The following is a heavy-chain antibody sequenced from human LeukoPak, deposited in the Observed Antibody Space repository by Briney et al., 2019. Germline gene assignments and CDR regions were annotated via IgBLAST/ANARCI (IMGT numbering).Heavy chain of an antibody. J-gene: IGHJ6*02. V-gene: IGHV3-30*18. CDR1: GFTFSSYG. CDR3: AKDRTYDYGDYGGMDV. D-gene: IGHD4-17*01. Sequence: GGSLRLSCAASGFTFSSYGMHWVRQAPGKGLEWVAVISYDGSNKYYADSVKGRFTISRDNSKNTLYLQMNSLRAEDTAVYYCAKDRTYDYGDYGGMDVWGQGTTVAVSS. CDR2: ISYDGSNK.